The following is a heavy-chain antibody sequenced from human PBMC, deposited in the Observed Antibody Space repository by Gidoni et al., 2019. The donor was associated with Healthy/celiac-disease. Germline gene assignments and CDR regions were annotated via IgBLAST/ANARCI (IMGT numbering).Heavy chain of an antibody. V-gene: IGHV3-30-3*01. CDR2: ISYDGSNK. D-gene: IGHD3-9*01. Sequence: QVQPVEPGGGVVQPGRSLRLSCAASGSTSSTYVIHWVRQAPGKGLEWVAVISYDGSNKYYADSVKGRFTISRDNSKNTLYLQMNSLRAEDTAVYYCARPHYDILTGYYRRDGYYFDYWGQGTLVTVSS. J-gene: IGHJ4*02. CDR3: ARPHYDILTGYYRRDGYYFDY. CDR1: GSTSSTYV.